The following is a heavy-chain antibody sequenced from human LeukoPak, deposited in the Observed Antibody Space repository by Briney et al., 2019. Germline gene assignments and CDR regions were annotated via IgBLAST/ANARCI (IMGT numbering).Heavy chain of an antibody. D-gene: IGHD2-2*01. CDR1: GYTXTNYG. CDR3: ARIGCSSTSCYGNSVDP. J-gene: IGHJ5*02. CDR2: ISSYNANT. Sequence: ASVKVSCKASGYTXTNYGINWVRQAPGQGLELMGWISSYNANTLYAQKFQGRVTMTTDTSTSTAYMELWSLRSDDTAVYYCARIGCSSTSCYGNSVDPWGQGTLVTVSS. V-gene: IGHV1-18*01.